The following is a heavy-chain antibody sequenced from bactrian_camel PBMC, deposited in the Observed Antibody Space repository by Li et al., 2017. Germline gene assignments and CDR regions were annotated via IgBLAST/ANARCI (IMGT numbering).Heavy chain of an antibody. CDR3: AAVVGCSTAPWLRDPGQRQGLIY. V-gene: IGHV3S68*01. D-gene: IGHD7*01. J-gene: IGHJ4*01. CDR1: VNSNNLNC. Sequence: HVQLVESGGGLVQAGGSLNLSCAATVNSNNLNCMGWFRQAPGKEREGVASITRIHGGTAYADSVKGRFIISRDNTKNTWYLQMNILKPEDTAMYYCAAVVGCSTAPWLRDPGQRQGLIYWGQGTQVTVS. CDR2: ITRIHGGT.